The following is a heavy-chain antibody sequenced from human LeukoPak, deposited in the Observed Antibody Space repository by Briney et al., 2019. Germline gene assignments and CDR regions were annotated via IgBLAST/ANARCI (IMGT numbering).Heavy chain of an antibody. J-gene: IGHJ3*02. CDR3: TRENGVYCSSTSCYDDAFDI. CDR2: IRSKANSYAT. D-gene: IGHD2-2*01. CDR1: GFTFSGSA. Sequence: GGSLRLSCAASGFTFSGSAMHWVREASGKGLEWVCRIRSKANSYATAYAASVKGRFTISRDDSKNTAYLQMNSLKTEDPAVYYCTRENGVYCSSTSCYDDAFDIWGQGTMVTVSS. V-gene: IGHV3-73*01.